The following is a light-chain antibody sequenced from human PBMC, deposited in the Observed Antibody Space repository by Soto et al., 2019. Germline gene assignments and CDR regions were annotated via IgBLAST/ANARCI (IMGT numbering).Light chain of an antibody. CDR1: RSDVGGYNY. CDR3: SSYTDTRTLL. V-gene: IGLV2-14*01. CDR2: DVS. Sequence: QSVLTQPASVSGSPGQSITISCTGTRSDVGGYNYVAWYQQHPGQAPKLMIYDVSNRPSGISNRFSGSKSGSTASLTNSGLQAEDEADYYCSSYTDTRTLLFGGGTKLTVL. J-gene: IGLJ2*01.